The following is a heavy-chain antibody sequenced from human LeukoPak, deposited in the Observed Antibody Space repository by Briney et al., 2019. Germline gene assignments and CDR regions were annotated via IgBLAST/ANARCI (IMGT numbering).Heavy chain of an antibody. D-gene: IGHD2-2*02. CDR2: MNPNSGNT. J-gene: IGHJ6*02. V-gene: IGHV1-8*01. CDR3: ARVVVPAAILGGMDV. Sequence: ASVKVSCKASGYTFTSYDINWVRQATGQGLEWMGWMNPNSGNTGYAQKFQGRVTMTRNTSISTAYMELSSLGSEDTAVYYCARVVVPAAILGGMDVWGQGTTVTVSS. CDR1: GYTFTSYD.